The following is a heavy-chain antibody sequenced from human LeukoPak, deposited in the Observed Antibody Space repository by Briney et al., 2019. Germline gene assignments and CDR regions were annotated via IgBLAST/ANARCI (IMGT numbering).Heavy chain of an antibody. CDR2: ISGGGGST. Sequence: GGSLRLSCAASGFTFSSYGMSSVRQAPGKGMEWVSAISGGGGSTYYAESVKGRYTSSRDNPKNPLTLQINSLRAGDTAVYYCAELGITMIGGVWGKGTTVTISS. J-gene: IGHJ6*04. CDR1: GFTFSSYG. V-gene: IGHV3-23*01. D-gene: IGHD3-10*02. CDR3: AELGITMIGGV.